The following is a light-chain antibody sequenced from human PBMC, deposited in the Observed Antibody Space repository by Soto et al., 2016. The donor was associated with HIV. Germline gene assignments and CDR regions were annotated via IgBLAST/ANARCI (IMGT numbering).Light chain of an antibody. V-gene: IGKV2-29*03. J-gene: IGKJ4*01. CDR3: MQGLELPLT. CDR2: EGF. CDR1: QRLLHTDGKTH. Sequence: DIKLTQPVSLSVTPGQAASISCNSSQRLLHTDGKTHLYWYFQRPGLPPLLLIYEGFSRFSGVSERFRGGGSGTDFTLTISRVEAEDVGTYFCMQGLELPLTFGGGPSCRS.